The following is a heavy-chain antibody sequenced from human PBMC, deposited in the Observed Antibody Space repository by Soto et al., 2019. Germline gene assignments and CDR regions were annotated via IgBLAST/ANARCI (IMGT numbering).Heavy chain of an antibody. Sequence: EVQLLESGGGLVQPGGSLRLSCAASGFTFSTYAMNWVRQAPGNGLEWVSAISGSGGSIHYAESVKGRFTITRDNSNNTLYLQMNSPRDEDTAVYHCVKGYWKGDVWGQGTTVTVSS. V-gene: IGHV3-23*01. D-gene: IGHD1-1*01. CDR3: VKGYWKGDV. J-gene: IGHJ6*02. CDR2: ISGSGGSI. CDR1: GFTFSTYA.